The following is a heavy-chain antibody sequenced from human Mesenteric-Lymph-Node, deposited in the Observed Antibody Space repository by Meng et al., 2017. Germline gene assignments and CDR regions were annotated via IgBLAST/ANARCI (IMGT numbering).Heavy chain of an antibody. D-gene: IGHD3-22*01. CDR2: ISGSGDST. CDR3: ASYRDYSDSSGYYY. J-gene: IGHJ4*02. CDR1: GLTFSNYG. V-gene: IGHV3-23*01. Sequence: GESLKISCAASGLTFSNYGLSWVRQAPGKGLEWVSLISGSGDSTYYADSVKGRFTISRDNSKNMLYLQMSSLRAEDTAVYYCASYRDYSDSSGYYYWGQGTLVTVSS.